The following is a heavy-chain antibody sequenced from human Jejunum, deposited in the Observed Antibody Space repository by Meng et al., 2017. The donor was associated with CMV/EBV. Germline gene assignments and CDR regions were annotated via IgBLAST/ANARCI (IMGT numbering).Heavy chain of an antibody. V-gene: IGHV3-7*01. J-gene: IGHJ4*02. CDR1: GFSFSTYW. CDR3: VRDAGWFHFDY. D-gene: IGHD2-15*01. CDR2: KKEDGGKK. Sequence: AASGFSFSTYWMTWVRQAPGKGLEWLANKKEDGGKKNYVDTLKGRFTISRDNAKNSLYLQMNTLRADDTAVHYCVRDAGWFHFDYWGQGTLVTVSS.